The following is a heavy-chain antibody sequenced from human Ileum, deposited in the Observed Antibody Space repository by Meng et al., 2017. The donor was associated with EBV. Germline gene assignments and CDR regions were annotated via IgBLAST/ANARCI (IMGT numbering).Heavy chain of an antibody. Sequence: VQLVGSGGGLVKPGGSLELSCAASGFTFSNYYMNWIRQAPGKGLEWVSFISSTGSTTYYADSVKGRFTVSRDNAKNSLFLQMHSLRAEDTAVYYCVYSSSFHWGQGTLVTVSS. J-gene: IGHJ4*02. V-gene: IGHV3-11*01. CDR2: ISSTGSTT. CDR1: GFTFSNYY. D-gene: IGHD6-13*01. CDR3: VYSSSFH.